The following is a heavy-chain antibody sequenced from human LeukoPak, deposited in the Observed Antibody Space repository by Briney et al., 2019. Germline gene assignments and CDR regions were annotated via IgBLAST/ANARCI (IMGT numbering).Heavy chain of an antibody. J-gene: IGHJ6*03. CDR2: IYYSGST. CDR1: GCSISSSSYY. CDR3: ARGGKARWELLYYYYYYYMDV. V-gene: IGHV4-39*01. D-gene: IGHD1-26*01. Sequence: SETLSLTCTVSGCSISSSSYYWVWIPQPPGKELEWIGSIYYSGSTYYNPSLKSRVTISVDTSKNQFSLKLSSVTAADTAVYYCARGGKARWELLYYYYYYYMDVWGKGTTVTVSS.